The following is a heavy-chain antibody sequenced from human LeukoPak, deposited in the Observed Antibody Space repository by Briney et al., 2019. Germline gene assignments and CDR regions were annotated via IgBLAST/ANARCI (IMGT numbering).Heavy chain of an antibody. D-gene: IGHD3-10*01. J-gene: IGHJ2*01. V-gene: IGHV3-74*01. CDR2: INSDGRII. CDR3: ARGRGWYFDL. Sequence: GGSLRLSCAASGFTFSNYWMHWVRQVPGKGLVWVSHINSDGRIINYADSVKGRFTISRDNAKNTLYLRMNSLRVEDTAAYYCARGRGWYFDLWGRGTLVTVSS. CDR1: GFTFSNYW.